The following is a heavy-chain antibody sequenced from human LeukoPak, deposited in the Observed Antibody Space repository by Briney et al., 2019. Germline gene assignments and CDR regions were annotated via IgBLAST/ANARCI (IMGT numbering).Heavy chain of an antibody. D-gene: IGHD2-15*01. Sequence: GGSLRLSCVASGFTFSNYDMYWVRQAPGKGLEWVAVTSYDVSDNKYTDSVKGRFTISRDDSKNTLYLQMNSLRAEDTAVYYCAKDRPTLGYCSGGSCYATDAFDIWGQGTMVTVSS. V-gene: IGHV3-30*18. CDR3: AKDRPTLGYCSGGSCYATDAFDI. CDR1: GFTFSNYD. CDR2: TSYDVSDN. J-gene: IGHJ3*02.